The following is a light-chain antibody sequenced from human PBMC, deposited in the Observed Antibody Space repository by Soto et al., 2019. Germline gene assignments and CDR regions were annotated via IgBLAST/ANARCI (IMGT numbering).Light chain of an antibody. CDR3: QQRSNWPPIP. CDR1: QSISSY. Sequence: NMFTQSPSTVSLSPGERATLSCRASQSISSYLAWYQQKPGQAPRLLIYDASNRATGIPARFSGSGSGTDFTLTISSLEPEDFAVYYCQQRSNWPPIPFGQGTRLAI. CDR2: DAS. J-gene: IGKJ5*01. V-gene: IGKV3-11*01.